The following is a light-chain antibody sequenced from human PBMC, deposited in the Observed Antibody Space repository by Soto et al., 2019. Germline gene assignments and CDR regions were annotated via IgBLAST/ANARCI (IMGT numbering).Light chain of an antibody. J-gene: IGKJ3*01. CDR2: GAS. CDR3: QKYNSAPFT. Sequence: DIQMTQSPSSLSASVGDRVTITCRASQDISNFLVWFQQKPGKVPNLLIYGASTLQSGVPSRFSGSGSGTDFTITISRRQPEDVATYFYQKYNSAPFTFGPGTTVDIK. V-gene: IGKV1-27*01. CDR1: QDISNF.